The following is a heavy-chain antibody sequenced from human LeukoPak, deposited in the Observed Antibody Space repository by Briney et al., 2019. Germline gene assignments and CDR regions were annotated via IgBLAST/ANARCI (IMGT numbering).Heavy chain of an antibody. V-gene: IGHV1-2*02. CDR2: INPNSGAT. D-gene: IGHD2/OR15-2a*01. CDR1: GYIFSGYY. J-gene: IGHJ4*02. CDR3: ARGIYSYSTPFDY. Sequence: ASVKVSCKASGYIFSGYYMHWVRRAPGQGLEWMAWINPNSGATNYAQKFQGRVTMTRDRTISTVYMELSSLGSDDTAVYYCARGIYSYSTPFDYWGQGTLVTVSS.